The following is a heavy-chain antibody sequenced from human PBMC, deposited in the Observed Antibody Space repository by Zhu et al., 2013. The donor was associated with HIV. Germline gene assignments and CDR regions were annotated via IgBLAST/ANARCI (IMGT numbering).Heavy chain of an antibody. CDR1: GYSFTGFY. D-gene: IGHD7-27*01. J-gene: IGHJ3*02. CDR3: ARGEANWGPKVGLDI. CDR2: INLNSGGT. V-gene: IGHV1-2*02. Sequence: QVQLVQSGAEVKKPGASVKVSCKASGYSFTGFYMYWVRQAPGQGLEWMGWINLNSGGTKYAQKFQGRVTMTRDTSISTAYMELIRLRSDDTAVYYCARGEANWGPKVGLDIWGQGTMVTVSS.